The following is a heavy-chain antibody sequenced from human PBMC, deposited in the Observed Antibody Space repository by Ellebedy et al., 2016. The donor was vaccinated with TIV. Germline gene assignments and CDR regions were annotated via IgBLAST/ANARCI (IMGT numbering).Heavy chain of an antibody. CDR1: GFTLGDYA. Sequence: GESLKISCTGSGFTLGDYAMSWFRQAPGKGLEWVGFIRSKAYGGTTEYAASVKGRFTISRDDSKSIAYLQMNSLKSEDTAVYCCSRDLNWEAWFDPWGQGTLVTVSS. CDR2: IRSKAYGGTT. CDR3: SRDLNWEAWFDP. D-gene: IGHD3/OR15-3a*01. J-gene: IGHJ5*02. V-gene: IGHV3-49*03.